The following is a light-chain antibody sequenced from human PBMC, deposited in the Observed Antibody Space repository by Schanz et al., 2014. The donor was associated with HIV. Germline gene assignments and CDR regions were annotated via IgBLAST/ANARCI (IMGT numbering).Light chain of an antibody. Sequence: QSALTQPPSASGSPGQSVTISCTGTSSDVGGYNYVSWYQQHPGRAPKLIIYDVSNRPSGVSNRFSGSKSGNTASLTISGLQAEDEADYYCSSYTSSSTLDVVFGGGTKVTVL. CDR2: DVS. V-gene: IGLV2-14*03. J-gene: IGLJ2*01. CDR3: SSYTSSSTLDVV. CDR1: SSDVGGYNY.